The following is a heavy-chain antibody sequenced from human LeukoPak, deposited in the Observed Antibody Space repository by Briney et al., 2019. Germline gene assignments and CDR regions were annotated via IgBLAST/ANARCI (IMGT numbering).Heavy chain of an antibody. D-gene: IGHD3-3*01. CDR3: AREGIDFWSGYYIRY. J-gene: IGHJ4*02. Sequence: GRSLRLSCAASGFTFSSYAMHWVRQAPGKGLEWVAVISYDGSNKYYADSVKGRFTISRDNAKNSLYLQMNSLRAEDTAVYYCAREGIDFWSGYYIRYWGQGTLVTVSS. V-gene: IGHV3-30-3*01. CDR2: ISYDGSNK. CDR1: GFTFSSYA.